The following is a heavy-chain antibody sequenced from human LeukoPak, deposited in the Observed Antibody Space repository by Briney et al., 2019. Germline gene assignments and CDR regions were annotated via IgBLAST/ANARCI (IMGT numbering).Heavy chain of an antibody. D-gene: IGHD7-27*01. CDR1: GYTFKNYD. CDR2: ISAYNGNT. V-gene: IGHV1-18*01. J-gene: IGHJ4*02. Sequence: ASVKVSCKASGYTFKNYDINWVRQATGQGLEWMGWISAYNGNTNYAQKLQGRVTMTTDTSTSTAYMELRSLRSDDTAVYYCARDEMKLGAFDYWGQGTLVTVSS. CDR3: ARDEMKLGAFDY.